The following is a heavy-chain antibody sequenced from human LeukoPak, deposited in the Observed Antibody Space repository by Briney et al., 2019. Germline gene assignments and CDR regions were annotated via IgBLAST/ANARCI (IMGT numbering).Heavy chain of an antibody. CDR1: GYTFTSYH. V-gene: IGHV1-8*01. D-gene: IGHD3-10*01. J-gene: IGHJ6*02. CDR2: MNAKSGHT. Sequence: ASVKVSCKASGYTFTSYHIDWVRQAPGQGPEWMGWMNAKSGHTGYAQNLEGRVTMTRNTSISTAYMELSSLRSEDTAVYYCARGVTYGSGSYSYYYYGMDVWGQGTTVTVSS. CDR3: ARGVTYGSGSYSYYYYGMDV.